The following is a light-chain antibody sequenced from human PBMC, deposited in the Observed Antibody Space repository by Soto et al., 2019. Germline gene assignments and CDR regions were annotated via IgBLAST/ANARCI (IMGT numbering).Light chain of an antibody. V-gene: IGKV1-39*01. CDR2: AAS. J-gene: IGKJ5*01. Sequence: DIPMTQSPSSLSASVGDRVTITCRASQSISSYLNWYQHKPGKAPKLLIYAASSLQSGVPSRFSGSGSGTDFTLTISSLQPEDFATYYCQQSYSTSRITFGQGTRLEIK. CDR1: QSISSY. CDR3: QQSYSTSRIT.